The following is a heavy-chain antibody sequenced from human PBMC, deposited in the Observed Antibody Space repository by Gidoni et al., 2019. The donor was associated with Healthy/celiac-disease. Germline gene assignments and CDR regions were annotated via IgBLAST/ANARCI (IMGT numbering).Heavy chain of an antibody. CDR2: ISSSSSYI. CDR3: ARGGSGSYPGRIDY. V-gene: IGHV3-21*01. CDR1: GFTFSSYS. D-gene: IGHD3-10*01. J-gene: IGHJ4*02. Sequence: EVQLVESGGGLVKPGGSLRLSCAASGFTFSSYSMNWVRQAPGKGLEWVSSISSSSSYIYYADSVKGRFTISRDNAKNSLYLQMNSLRAEDTAVYYCARGGSGSYPGRIDYWGQGTLVTVSS.